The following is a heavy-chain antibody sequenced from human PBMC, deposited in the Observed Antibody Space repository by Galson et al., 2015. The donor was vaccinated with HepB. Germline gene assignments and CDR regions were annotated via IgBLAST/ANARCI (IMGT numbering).Heavy chain of an antibody. J-gene: IGHJ5*02. D-gene: IGHD2-15*01. CDR2: ISSSSSYI. CDR3: AVSPIMTPYNWFDP. Sequence: PRLSCAASGFTFSSYSMNWVRQAPGKGLEWVSSISSSSSYIYYADSVKGRFTISRDNAKNSLYLQMNSLRAEDTAVYYCAVSPIMTPYNWFDPWGQGTLVTVSS. V-gene: IGHV3-21*01. CDR1: GFTFSSYS.